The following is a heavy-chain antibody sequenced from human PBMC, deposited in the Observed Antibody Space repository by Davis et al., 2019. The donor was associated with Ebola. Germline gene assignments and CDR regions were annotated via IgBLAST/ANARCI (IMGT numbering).Heavy chain of an antibody. CDR3: ARDAGYSSGWYIYGMDV. D-gene: IGHD6-19*01. Sequence: PGGSLRLSCAVSGITFSRYAMHWVRQAPGKGLEWVAVIWYDGSNKYYADSVKGRFTISRDNSKNTLYLQMNSLRAEDTAVYYCARDAGYSSGWYIYGMDVWGQGTTVTVSS. J-gene: IGHJ6*02. V-gene: IGHV3-33*08. CDR2: IWYDGSNK. CDR1: GITFSRYA.